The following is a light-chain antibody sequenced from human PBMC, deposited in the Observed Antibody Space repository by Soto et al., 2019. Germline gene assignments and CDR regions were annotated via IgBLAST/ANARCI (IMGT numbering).Light chain of an antibody. CDR1: QSVSSSY. Sequence: ESVLTPSPGTLSLSPGERATLSCRASQSVSSSYLAWYQQKPGQAPRLLIYVASSRATGIPDRFSGSGSGTDFTLTISRREPEDFALYYCQQYGSSPYTFGQGTKLEIK. CDR3: QQYGSSPYT. V-gene: IGKV3-20*01. CDR2: VAS. J-gene: IGKJ2*01.